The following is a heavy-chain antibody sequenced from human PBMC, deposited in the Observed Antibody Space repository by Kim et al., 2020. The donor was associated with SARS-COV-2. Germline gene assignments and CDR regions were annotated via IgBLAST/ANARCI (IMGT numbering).Heavy chain of an antibody. D-gene: IGHD2-21*02. CDR2: IWYDGSNK. J-gene: IGHJ5*02. Sequence: WGSLRLSCAASGFTFSSYGMHWVRQAPGKGLEWVAVIWYDGSNKYYADSVKGRFTISRDNSKNTLYLQMNSLRAEDTAVYYCAREGIVVVTAIPWFDPWGQGTLVTVSS. CDR1: GFTFSSYG. CDR3: AREGIVVVTAIPWFDP. V-gene: IGHV3-33*08.